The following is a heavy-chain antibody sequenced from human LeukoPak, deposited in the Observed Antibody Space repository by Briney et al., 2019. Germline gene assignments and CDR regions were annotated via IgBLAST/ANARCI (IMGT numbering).Heavy chain of an antibody. J-gene: IGHJ3*02. CDR2: ISWNSGSI. V-gene: IGHV3-9*01. CDR3: AKDMRVYSSGWYLVPDALDI. D-gene: IGHD6-19*01. CDR1: GFTFDDYA. Sequence: GGSLRLSCAASGFTFDDYAMDWVRQAPGKGLEWVSGISWNSGSIGYADSVKGRFTISRDNAKNSLYLQMNSLRAEDTALYYCAKDMRVYSSGWYLVPDALDIWGQGTMVTVSS.